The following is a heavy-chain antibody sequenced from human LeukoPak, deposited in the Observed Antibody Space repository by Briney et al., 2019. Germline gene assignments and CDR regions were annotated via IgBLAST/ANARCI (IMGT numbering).Heavy chain of an antibody. Sequence: GGSLRLSCAASGFTFSSYEMNWVCQAPGKGLEWVSYISSGGSTIYYADSVKGRFTISRDNAKNSLYLQMNSLRAEDTAVYYCARVAAMVRGVIGGMDVLGQGTTVTVSS. CDR3: ARVAAMVRGVIGGMDV. CDR2: ISSGGSTI. V-gene: IGHV3-48*03. CDR1: GFTFSSYE. J-gene: IGHJ6*02. D-gene: IGHD3-10*01.